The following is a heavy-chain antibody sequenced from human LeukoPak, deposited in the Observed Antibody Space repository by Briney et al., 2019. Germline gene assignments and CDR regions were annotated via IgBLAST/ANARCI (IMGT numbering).Heavy chain of an antibody. J-gene: IGHJ3*02. CDR3: ANGPSRVTEQNFGDAFDI. CDR2: IRYDGSNK. CDR1: GFTFRSYV. V-gene: IGHV3-30*02. D-gene: IGHD2-21*02. Sequence: TGGSLRLSCAASGFTFRSYVMHWVRQAPGKGLEWVACIRYDGSNKYYADSVKGRFTISRDNSKNTLYLQMNSLRAEDTAVYYCANGPSRVTEQNFGDAFDIWGQGTMVTVSS.